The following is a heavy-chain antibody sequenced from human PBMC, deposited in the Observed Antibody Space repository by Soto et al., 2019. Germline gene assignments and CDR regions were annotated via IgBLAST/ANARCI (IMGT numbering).Heavy chain of an antibody. V-gene: IGHV1-58*01. CDR2: IVVGSGNT. D-gene: IGHD1-1*01. CDR3: AAEIRDQEDGTMDV. Sequence: ASVKVSCKASGFTFTSSAVQWVRQARGQRLEWIGWIVVGSGNTNYAQKFQERVTITRDMSTSKAYMELSSLRSEDTAVYYCAAEIRDQEDGTMDVWGQGTTVTVSS. CDR1: GFTFTSSA. J-gene: IGHJ6*02.